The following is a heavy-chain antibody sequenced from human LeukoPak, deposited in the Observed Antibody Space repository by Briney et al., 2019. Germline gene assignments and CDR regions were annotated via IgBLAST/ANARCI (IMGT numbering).Heavy chain of an antibody. J-gene: IGHJ6*03. CDR1: GFTFSSYW. D-gene: IGHD5-18*01. CDR2: IKQDESEK. V-gene: IGHV3-7*01. CDR3: ARVPAGYGYGPWEWDYYQYTDV. Sequence: GGSLRLSCAVSGFTFSSYWMSWVRQAPGKGLEWVAIIKQDESEKYYVDSVKGRFTISRDNAKNSLYLQMNSLRAEDTAVYYCARVPAGYGYGPWEWDYYQYTDVWGTGTTVTVSS.